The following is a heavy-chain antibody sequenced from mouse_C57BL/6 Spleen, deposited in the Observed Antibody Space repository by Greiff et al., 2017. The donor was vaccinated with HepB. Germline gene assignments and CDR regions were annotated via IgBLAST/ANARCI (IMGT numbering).Heavy chain of an antibody. CDR1: GYTFTDYY. CDR2: INPYNGGT. D-gene: IGHD1-1*01. Sequence: EVQLQQSGPVLVKPGASVKMSCKASGYTFTDYYMNWVKQSHGKSLEWIGVINPYNGGTSYNQKFKGKATLTVDKSSSTAYMELNSLTSEDSAVYYCASDTTRDYFDYWGQGTTLTVSS. V-gene: IGHV1-19*01. J-gene: IGHJ2*01. CDR3: ASDTTRDYFDY.